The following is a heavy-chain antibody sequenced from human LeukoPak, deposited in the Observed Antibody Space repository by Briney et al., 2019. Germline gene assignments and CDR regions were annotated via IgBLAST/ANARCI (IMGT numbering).Heavy chain of an antibody. D-gene: IGHD4-17*01. CDR2: ISSSGSTI. J-gene: IGHJ4*02. CDR3: ARHLYGGDS. Sequence: PGGSLRLSCAASGFTFSNYGMNWVRQAPGKGLEWVSYISSSGSTIYYADSVKGRFTISRDNANNSLYLQMNSLRAEDTALYYCARHLYGGDSWGQGTLVTVSS. CDR1: GFTFSNYG. V-gene: IGHV3-48*03.